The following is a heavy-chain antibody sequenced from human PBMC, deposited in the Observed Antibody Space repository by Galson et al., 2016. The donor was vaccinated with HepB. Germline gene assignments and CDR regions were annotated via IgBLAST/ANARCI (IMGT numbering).Heavy chain of an antibody. Sequence: SVKVSCKASGYTFTSYFVHWVRQAPGQGLEWMGIVHPSGGSTNYAPQFQGRVTMTRDTATSTVYMELRSLRSEDTAVYYCARGPSLWYFELWGRGTLVTVSS. V-gene: IGHV1-46*01. CDR2: VHPSGGST. CDR3: ARGPSLWYFEL. J-gene: IGHJ2*01. D-gene: IGHD6-25*01. CDR1: GYTFTSYF.